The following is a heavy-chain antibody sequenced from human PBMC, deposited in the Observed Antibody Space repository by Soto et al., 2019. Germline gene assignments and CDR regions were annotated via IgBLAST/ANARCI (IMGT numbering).Heavy chain of an antibody. Sequence: SVKVSCKASGGTFSSYAISWVRQAPGQGLEWMGGIIPIFGTANYAQKFQGRVTITADESTSTAYMELSSLRSEDTAVYYCAREPRYSGYDYPYYYYGMDVWGQGTTVTVSS. J-gene: IGHJ6*02. D-gene: IGHD5-12*01. V-gene: IGHV1-69*13. CDR3: AREPRYSGYDYPYYYYGMDV. CDR1: GGTFSSYA. CDR2: IIPIFGTA.